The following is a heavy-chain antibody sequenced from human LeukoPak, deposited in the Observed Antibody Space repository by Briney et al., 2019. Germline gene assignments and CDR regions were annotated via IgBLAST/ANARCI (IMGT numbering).Heavy chain of an antibody. CDR1: GFTLRDHA. J-gene: IGHJ6*02. Sequence: PARSPTLSCPGSGFTLRDHAMSWVHPAPGTGLDRVGFIRSKAYRGPTEYPASVKRIFSISRDHSASIPYLQMNSPKTEDTAVYYCARRPIQLWIHNAMDVWGQGTTVTVSS. CDR2: IRSKAYRGPT. D-gene: IGHD5-18*01. V-gene: IGHV3-49*04. CDR3: ARRPIQLWIHNAMDV.